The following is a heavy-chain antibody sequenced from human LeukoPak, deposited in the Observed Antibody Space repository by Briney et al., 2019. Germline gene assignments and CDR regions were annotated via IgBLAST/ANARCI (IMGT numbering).Heavy chain of an antibody. Sequence: PSETLSLTCTVSGGSISSYYWSWIRHPPRKGLDLIGYIYYSGGTNYNPSLKSRVTISVDTSKNQFSLNLSSVTAADTAVYYCARYSSGWRSFDIWGQGTMVTVSS. CDR1: GGSISSYY. CDR2: IYYSGGT. D-gene: IGHD6-19*01. J-gene: IGHJ3*02. CDR3: ARYSSGWRSFDI. V-gene: IGHV4-59*01.